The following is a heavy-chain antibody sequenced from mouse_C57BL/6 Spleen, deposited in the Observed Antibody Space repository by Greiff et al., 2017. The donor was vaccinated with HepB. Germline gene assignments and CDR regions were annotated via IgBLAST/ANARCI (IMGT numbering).Heavy chain of an antibody. D-gene: IGHD2-4*01. CDR2: ISDGGSYT. CDR3: AREDDYDEGFAY. Sequence: EVQRVESGGGLVKPGGSLKLSCAASGFTFSSYAMSWVRQTPEKRLEWVATISDGGSYTYYPDNVKGRFTISRDNAKNNLYLQMSHLKSEDTAMYYCAREDDYDEGFAYWGQGTLVTVSA. V-gene: IGHV5-4*01. J-gene: IGHJ3*01. CDR1: GFTFSSYA.